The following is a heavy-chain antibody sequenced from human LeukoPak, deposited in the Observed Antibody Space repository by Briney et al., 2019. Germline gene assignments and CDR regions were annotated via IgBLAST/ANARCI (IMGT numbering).Heavy chain of an antibody. CDR3: AREFFYDSGGSDY. CDR2: INPNSGGT. D-gene: IGHD3-22*01. CDR1: EYTFTGYY. Sequence: ASVKVSCKASEYTFTGYYVHWLRQAPGQGLEWMGRINPNSGGTNYAQKFQGGVTMTSDTSINTAYMELSSLGSDDTAVYYCAREFFYDSGGSDYWGQGTLVTVSS. V-gene: IGHV1-2*06. J-gene: IGHJ4*02.